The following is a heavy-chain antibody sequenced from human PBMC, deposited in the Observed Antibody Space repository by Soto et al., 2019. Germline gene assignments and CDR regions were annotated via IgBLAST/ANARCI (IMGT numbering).Heavy chain of an antibody. CDR3: AKGPRGIGGGPAALN. CDR1: GQTFHSYA. Sequence: VQLLESGGGLVQPGGSLRLSCVAAGQTFHSYAISWVRQAPGKGLEWDSGISGSGGSTYDADAVRGRFTISRADSQNRLYLQINYVRAEDTAVYYCAKGPRGIGGGPAALNWGQGTLVPVFS. D-gene: IGHD2-2*01. J-gene: IGHJ4*02. V-gene: IGHV3-23*01. CDR2: ISGSGGST.